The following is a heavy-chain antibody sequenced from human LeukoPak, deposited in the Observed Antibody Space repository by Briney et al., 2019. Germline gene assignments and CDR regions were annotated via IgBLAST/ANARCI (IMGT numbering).Heavy chain of an antibody. CDR3: ASHGGYSYGPFDY. D-gene: IGHD5-18*01. CDR1: GGSFSGYY. V-gene: IGHV4-34*01. J-gene: IGHJ4*02. Sequence: SETLSLTCAVYGGSFSGYYWSWIRQPPGKGLEWIGEINHSGSTNYNPSLKSRVTMSVDTSKNQFSLKLSSVTAADTAVYYCASHGGYSYGPFDYWGQGTLVTVSS. CDR2: INHSGST.